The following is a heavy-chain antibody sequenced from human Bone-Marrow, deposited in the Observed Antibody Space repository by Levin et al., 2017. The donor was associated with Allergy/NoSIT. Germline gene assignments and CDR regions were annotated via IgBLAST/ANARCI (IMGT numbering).Heavy chain of an antibody. V-gene: IGHV1-3*01. CDR2: INPGNGNT. CDR1: GDTFTRYA. Sequence: PGESLKISCKASGDTFTRYAIHWVRQAPGQRLEWMGWINPGNGNTKYSQNFQDRVTITRDTSASTAYMDLSSLRSEDTALYYCATTYGTDDLNFDYWGQGTLVTVSS. J-gene: IGHJ4*02. CDR3: ATTYGTDDLNFDY. D-gene: IGHD4-17*01.